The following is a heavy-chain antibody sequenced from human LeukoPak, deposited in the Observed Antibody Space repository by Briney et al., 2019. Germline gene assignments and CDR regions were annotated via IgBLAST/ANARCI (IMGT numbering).Heavy chain of an antibody. Sequence: ASVKVSCKASGYTFTGYYMHWVRQAPGQGLEWMGWINPSSGGTNYAQKFQGRVTMTRDTSISTAYMELSRLRSDDTAVYYCARPGTTWANNNWFDPWGQGTLVTVSS. CDR3: ARPGTTWANNNWFDP. J-gene: IGHJ5*02. CDR2: INPSSGGT. D-gene: IGHD1-7*01. V-gene: IGHV1-2*02. CDR1: GYTFTGYY.